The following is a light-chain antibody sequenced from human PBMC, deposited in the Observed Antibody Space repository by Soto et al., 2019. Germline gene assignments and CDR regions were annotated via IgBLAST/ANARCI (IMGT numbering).Light chain of an antibody. Sequence: EIVMTQSPVTLSLSPGERATLSCRASQGINSYLAWYQQRPGQAPRLLIYGASTSATDIPARFSGSGSGTEFTLTITSLQSEDFAVYYCQQYNNWPLITFGQGTRLEIK. CDR2: GAS. J-gene: IGKJ5*01. CDR1: QGINSY. CDR3: QQYNNWPLIT. V-gene: IGKV3-15*01.